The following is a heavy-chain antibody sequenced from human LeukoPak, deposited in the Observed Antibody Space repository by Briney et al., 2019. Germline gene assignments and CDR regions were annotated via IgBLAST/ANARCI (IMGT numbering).Heavy chain of an antibody. J-gene: IGHJ4*02. CDR3: ASSSGDYGVSFDY. CDR1: GGSFSGYY. V-gene: IGHV4-34*01. Sequence: SETLSLTCAVYGGSFSGYYWSWIRQPPGEGLEWIGEINHSGSTNYNPSLKSRVTISVDTSKNQFSLKLSSVTAADTAVYYCASSSGDYGVSFDYWGQGTLVTVSS. CDR2: INHSGST. D-gene: IGHD4-17*01.